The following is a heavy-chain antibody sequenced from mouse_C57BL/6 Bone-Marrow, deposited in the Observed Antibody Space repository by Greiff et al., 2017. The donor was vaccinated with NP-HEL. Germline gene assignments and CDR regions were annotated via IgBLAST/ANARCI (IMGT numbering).Heavy chain of an antibody. V-gene: IGHV5-2*01. CDR2: INSDGGST. J-gene: IGHJ4*01. Sequence: VHVKQSGGGLVQPGESLKLSCESNEYEFPSHDMSWVRKTPEKRLELVAAINSDGGSTYYPDTMERRFIISRDNTKKTLYLQMSSLRSEDTALYYCARQDLLWLRRFYWGQGTSVTVSS. CDR1: EYEFPSHD. D-gene: IGHD2-2*01. CDR3: ARQDLLWLRRFY.